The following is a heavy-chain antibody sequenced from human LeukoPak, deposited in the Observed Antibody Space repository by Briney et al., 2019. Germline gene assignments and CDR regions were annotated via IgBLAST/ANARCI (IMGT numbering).Heavy chain of an antibody. D-gene: IGHD1-26*01. CDR1: GGSITTYY. J-gene: IGHJ6*02. V-gene: IGHV4-59*01. CDR3: ARTFSESYYYYGMDV. CDR2: IYYSGNT. Sequence: SETLSLTCTVSGGSITTYYWSWIRQPPGKGLEYIGYIYYSGNTSYNPSLRSRVTISVDTSKNQFSLKLSSVTAADTAVYYCARTFSESYYYYGMDVWGQGTTVTVSS.